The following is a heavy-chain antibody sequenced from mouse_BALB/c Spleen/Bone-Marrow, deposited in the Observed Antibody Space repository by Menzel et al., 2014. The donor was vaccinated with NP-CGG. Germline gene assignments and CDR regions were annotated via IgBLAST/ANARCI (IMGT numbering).Heavy chain of an antibody. V-gene: IGHV14-3*02. D-gene: IGHD1-1*01. CDR1: GFNIKDTY. J-gene: IGHJ2*01. CDR2: IDPANGNT. CDR3: ARYYYGSSLFDY. Sequence: VQLKESGAELVKPGASVMLSCTASGFNIKDTYMHWVKQRPEQGLEWIGRIDPANGNTKYDPKFQGKATITADTSSNTAYLQLSSLTSEDTAVYYCARYYYGSSLFDYWGQGTTLTVSS.